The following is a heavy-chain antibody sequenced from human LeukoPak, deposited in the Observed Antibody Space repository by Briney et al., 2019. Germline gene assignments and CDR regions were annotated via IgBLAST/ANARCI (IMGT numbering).Heavy chain of an antibody. J-gene: IGHJ5*02. CDR1: GGSFSGYY. D-gene: IGHD3-10*01. Sequence: PSETLSLTCAVYGGSFSGYYWSWIRQPPGKGLEWIGEINHGGSTNYNPSLKSRVTISVDTSKNQFSLKLSSVTAADTAVYYCARGFLQNYYGSGSYALSNWFDPWGQGTLVTVSS. V-gene: IGHV4-34*01. CDR3: ARGFLQNYYGSGSYALSNWFDP. CDR2: INHGGST.